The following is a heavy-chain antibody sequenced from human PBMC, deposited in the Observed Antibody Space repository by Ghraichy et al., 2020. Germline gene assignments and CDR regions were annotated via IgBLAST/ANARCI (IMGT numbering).Heavy chain of an antibody. J-gene: IGHJ4*02. V-gene: IGHV3-23*01. D-gene: IGHD1-26*01. CDR3: AKHQEERGSYWGGFDY. CDR1: GFTFSSYA. CDR2: ISGSGGST. Sequence: GESLNISCEASGFTFSSYAMSWVRKAPGKGLEWVSGISGSGGSTYYADSVKGRFTISRDNSKNTLYLQMNSLRAEDTAVYYCAKHQEERGSYWGGFDYWGQGTLVTVSS.